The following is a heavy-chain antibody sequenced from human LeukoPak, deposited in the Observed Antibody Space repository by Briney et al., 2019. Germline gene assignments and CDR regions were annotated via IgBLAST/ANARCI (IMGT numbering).Heavy chain of an antibody. Sequence: GGSLRLSCAASGLTFSDYYMSWIRQAPGKGLEWISYISTSGSTIYYADSVKGRFTISRDNAKSSLYLQMNSLRAEDTAVYYCAKATYYFGSGGTSLGMDVWGQGTTVTVSS. CDR3: AKATYYFGSGGTSLGMDV. J-gene: IGHJ6*02. D-gene: IGHD3-10*01. CDR1: GLTFSDYY. V-gene: IGHV3-11*01. CDR2: ISTSGSTI.